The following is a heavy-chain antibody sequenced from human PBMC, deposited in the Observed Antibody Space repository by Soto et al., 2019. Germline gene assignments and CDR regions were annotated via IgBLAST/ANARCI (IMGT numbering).Heavy chain of an antibody. D-gene: IGHD5-18*01. J-gene: IGHJ3*02. Sequence: SETLSLTCAVYGGSFSGYYWSWIRQPPGKGLEWIGEINHSGSTNYNPSLKSRVTISVDRSKNQFSLKLSSVTAADTAVYYCARDGYSYAPGAFDIWGQGTMVTVSS. CDR1: GGSFSGYY. CDR2: INHSGST. V-gene: IGHV4-34*01. CDR3: ARDGYSYAPGAFDI.